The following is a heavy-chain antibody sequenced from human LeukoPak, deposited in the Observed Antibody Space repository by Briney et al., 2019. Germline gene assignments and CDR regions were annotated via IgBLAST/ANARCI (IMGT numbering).Heavy chain of an antibody. Sequence: GGSLRLSCAASGFTFSSYWMTWVRQAPGKGLEWVANIKQDGSEKYYLDSVKGRFTISRDNAKNSLYLQMNSLRAEDTAVYYCARSDDFWSGYYTPLDYWGQGTLVTVSS. CDR1: GFTFSSYW. D-gene: IGHD3-3*01. J-gene: IGHJ4*02. CDR2: IKQDGSEK. CDR3: ARSDDFWSGYYTPLDY. V-gene: IGHV3-7*01.